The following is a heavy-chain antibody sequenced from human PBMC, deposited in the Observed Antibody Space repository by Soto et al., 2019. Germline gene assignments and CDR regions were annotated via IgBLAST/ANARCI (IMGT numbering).Heavy chain of an antibody. V-gene: IGHV1-69*09. CDR3: ATPACAATWCSPSHNLDH. J-gene: IGHJ4*02. Sequence: QVQLVQSGAEVKKPESSVKVSCKTSGGTFVRHVISWVRQAPGQCPEWMGKINPLSGIPNYAHKFQDRVTFPADTDSSTAYMELSSLRSDDTAVYYCATPACAATWCSPSHNLDHWGQGTLVTGSS. CDR2: INPLSGIP. CDR1: GGTFVRHV. D-gene: IGHD2-2*01.